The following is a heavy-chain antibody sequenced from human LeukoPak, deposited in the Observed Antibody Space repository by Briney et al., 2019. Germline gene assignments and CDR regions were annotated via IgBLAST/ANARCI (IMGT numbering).Heavy chain of an antibody. CDR2: ISAYNGNT. Sequence: ASVKVSCKASGYTFTSYGISWVRQAPGQGLEWMGWISAYNGNTNYAQKLQGRVTMTTDTSTSTAYMELRSLRSDDTAVYYCARVMVRGPAAINYYGMDVWGQGTTVTVSS. J-gene: IGHJ6*02. CDR3: ARVMVRGPAAINYYGMDV. CDR1: GYTFTSYG. V-gene: IGHV1-18*01. D-gene: IGHD3-10*01.